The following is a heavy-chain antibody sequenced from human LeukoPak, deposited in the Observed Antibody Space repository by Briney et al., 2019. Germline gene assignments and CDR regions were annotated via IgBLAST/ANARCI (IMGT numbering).Heavy chain of an antibody. J-gene: IGHJ4*02. CDR2: IKQDGSEK. CDR3: AGIPVEPRSDY. V-gene: IGHV3-7*01. CDR1: GFTFSSYW. Sequence: PGGSLRLSCAASGFTFSSYWMSWVRQAPGEGLESVANIKQDGSEKYYADSVKGRFTISRDNAKNSLYLQMNSLKAEDTAVYYCAGIPVEPRSDYWGQGTLVTVSS. D-gene: IGHD4-23*01.